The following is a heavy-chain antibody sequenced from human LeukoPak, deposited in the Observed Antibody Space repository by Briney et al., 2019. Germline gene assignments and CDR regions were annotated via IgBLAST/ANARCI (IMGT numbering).Heavy chain of an antibody. CDR3: ARDLEGYYDSSGYYPFDY. CDR2: IIPILGIA. V-gene: IGHV1-69*04. CDR1: GGTFSSYT. Sequence: ASVKVSCKASGGTFSSYTISWVRQAPGQGLEWMGRIIPILGIANYAQKFQGRVTITADKSTSTANMELSSLRSEDTAVYYCARDLEGYYDSSGYYPFDYWGQGTLVTVSS. J-gene: IGHJ4*02. D-gene: IGHD3-22*01.